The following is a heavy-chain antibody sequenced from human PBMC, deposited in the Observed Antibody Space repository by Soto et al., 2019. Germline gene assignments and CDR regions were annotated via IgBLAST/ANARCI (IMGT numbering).Heavy chain of an antibody. CDR3: ARRVVQPAAKGYYYGMDV. D-gene: IGHD2-2*01. CDR2: INPNGGGT. J-gene: IGHJ6*02. CDR1: GYTFTGYY. V-gene: IGHV1-2*02. Sequence: VASVKVSCKASGYTFTGYYMHWVRQAPGQGLEWMGWINPNGGGTNYAQKFQGRVTMTRDTSISTAYMELSSLRSEDTAVYYCARRVVQPAAKGYYYGMDVWGQGTTVTVSS.